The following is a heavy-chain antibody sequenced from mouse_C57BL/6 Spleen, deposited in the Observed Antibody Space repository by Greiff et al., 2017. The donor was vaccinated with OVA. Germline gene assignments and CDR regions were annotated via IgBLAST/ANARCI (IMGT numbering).Heavy chain of an antibody. Sequence: QVQLQQSGAELARPGASVKLSCKASGYTFTSYGISWVKQRTGQGLEWIGEIYPRSGNTYYNEKFKGKATLTADKSSSTAYMELRSLTSEDSAVYFCAREGLTGNYIDYWGQGTTLTVSS. CDR3: AREGLTGNYIDY. CDR1: GYTFTSYG. CDR2: IYPRSGNT. V-gene: IGHV1-81*01. D-gene: IGHD4-1*01. J-gene: IGHJ2*01.